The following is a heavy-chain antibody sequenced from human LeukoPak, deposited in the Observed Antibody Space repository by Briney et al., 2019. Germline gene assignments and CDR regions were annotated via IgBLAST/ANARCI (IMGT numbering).Heavy chain of an antibody. CDR1: GFSFSNLW. D-gene: IGHD3-3*01. CDR2: INSDGSTT. Sequence: PGGSLRLSCAASGFSFSNLWIHGVRQAPGKGLVWVSRINSDGSTTYYADSVKGRFTVSRDNAKNTLFLQMNSLRPEDTALYYCASDPYIANFWSGKPHYWGQGTLVTVSS. V-gene: IGHV3-74*01. J-gene: IGHJ4*02. CDR3: ASDPYIANFWSGKPHY.